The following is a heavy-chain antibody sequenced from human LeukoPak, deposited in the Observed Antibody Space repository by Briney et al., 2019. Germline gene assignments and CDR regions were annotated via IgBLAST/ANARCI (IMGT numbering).Heavy chain of an antibody. Sequence: PSETLSLTCTVSGDSMRSYYWSWVRQPPGEGLEWIGHTYYNGGLNCNPSLKSRVTISVDRAKNQVALTLSSVTAADTAVYYCARADDYADPFDYWGQGTLVTVSS. J-gene: IGHJ4*02. CDR2: TYYNGGL. V-gene: IGHV4-59*01. CDR1: GDSMRSYY. CDR3: ARADDYADPFDY. D-gene: IGHD4-17*01.